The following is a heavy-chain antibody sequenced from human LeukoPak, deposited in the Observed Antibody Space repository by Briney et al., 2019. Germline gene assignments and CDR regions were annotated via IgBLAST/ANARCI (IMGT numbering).Heavy chain of an antibody. Sequence: ASVKVSCKVSGYTLTEFSMHWVRQAPGKGFEWMGGFDPEDGETIYAQKFQGRVTMTEDTSTDTAYMELSSLRSEDTAVYYCATDLPGAAARLNYYYGMDVWGQGTTVTVSS. CDR2: FDPEDGET. CDR1: GYTLTEFS. D-gene: IGHD6-6*01. J-gene: IGHJ6*02. CDR3: ATDLPGAAARLNYYYGMDV. V-gene: IGHV1-24*01.